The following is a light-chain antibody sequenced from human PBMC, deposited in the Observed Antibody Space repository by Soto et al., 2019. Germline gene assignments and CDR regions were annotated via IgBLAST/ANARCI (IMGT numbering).Light chain of an antibody. CDR3: SSYAGSSNV. J-gene: IGLJ1*01. Sequence: QSVLTQPPSASGSPGQSVTISCTGTSSDVGGYNYVSWYQHHPGKAPKFMIYEVSKRPSGVPDRFSGSKSGNTASLTVSGLQAEDEADYYCSSYAGSSNVFGTGTKVTV. CDR2: EVS. V-gene: IGLV2-8*01. CDR1: SSDVGGYNY.